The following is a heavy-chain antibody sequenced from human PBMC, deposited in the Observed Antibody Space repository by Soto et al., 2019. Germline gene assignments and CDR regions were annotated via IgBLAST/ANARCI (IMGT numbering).Heavy chain of an antibody. CDR1: GFTFSDYY. V-gene: IGHV3-11*01. D-gene: IGHD2-15*01. J-gene: IGHJ3*02. CDR2: ISSSGTGI. Sequence: LRLSCAASGFTFSDYYMTWIRQAPVKGLEWVSYISSSGTGIYYADSMKGRFTISRDNAKKSLYLQMSSLRAEDTAVYYCARAYSDAFDIWGQGTMVTVSS. CDR3: ARAYSDAFDI.